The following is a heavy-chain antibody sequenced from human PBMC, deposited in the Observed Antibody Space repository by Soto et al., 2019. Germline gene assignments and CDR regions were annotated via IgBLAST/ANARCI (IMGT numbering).Heavy chain of an antibody. J-gene: IGHJ4*02. CDR2: ISGSGDNT. Sequence: GGSLRLSCAASGFTFRSSAMSWVRQAPGKGLEWVSVISGSGDNTYHADSVKGRFTISRDNAKNTLYLQMNSLRAEDTAIYYCAKGWSNRFLEPRDYFDYWGQGTLVTVSS. CDR1: GFTFRSSA. V-gene: IGHV3-23*01. D-gene: IGHD3-3*01. CDR3: AKGWSNRFLEPRDYFDY.